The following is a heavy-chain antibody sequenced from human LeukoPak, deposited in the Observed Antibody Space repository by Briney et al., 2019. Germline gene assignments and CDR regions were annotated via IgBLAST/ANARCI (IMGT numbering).Heavy chain of an antibody. CDR3: ATSSYSSSWSIFDY. Sequence: PGGSLRLSCAASGFTFSHYYMSWIRQAPGKGLEWVSHISSSSSYINYADSVKGRFTISRDNAKNSLYLQMNSLRAEDTAVYYCATSSYSSSWSIFDYWGQGTLVTVSS. J-gene: IGHJ4*02. CDR2: ISSSSSYI. V-gene: IGHV3-11*03. D-gene: IGHD6-13*01. CDR1: GFTFSHYY.